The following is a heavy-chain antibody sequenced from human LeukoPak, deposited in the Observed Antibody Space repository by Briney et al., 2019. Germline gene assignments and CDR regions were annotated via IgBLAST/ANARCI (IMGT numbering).Heavy chain of an antibody. CDR1: GFSFSAYW. CDR2: INPAGSET. V-gene: IGHV3-7*01. CDR3: ARFGYVAAVDV. Sequence: QPGGSLRLSCAASGFSFSAYWMTWVRQAPGTGLEWVANINPAGSETYYVDSVKGRFSISRDNAKNLVYLQMNSLMAEDTAVYHCARFGYVAAVDVWGQGTPVTVSS. J-gene: IGHJ4*02. D-gene: IGHD2-15*01.